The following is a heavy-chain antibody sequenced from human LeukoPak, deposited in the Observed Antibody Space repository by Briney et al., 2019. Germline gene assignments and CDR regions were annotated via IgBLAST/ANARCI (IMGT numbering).Heavy chain of an antibody. J-gene: IGHJ4*02. D-gene: IGHD5-24*01. CDR2: IYSGGST. CDR3: ARGRRDGYNSYYFDY. CDR1: GFTFDDYT. Sequence: GGSLRLSCAASGFTFDDYTMHWVRQAPGKGLEWVSVIYSGGSTYYADSVKGRFTISRDNSKNTLFLQMNSLRAEDTAVYYCARGRRDGYNSYYFDYWGQGTLVTVSS. V-gene: IGHV3-53*01.